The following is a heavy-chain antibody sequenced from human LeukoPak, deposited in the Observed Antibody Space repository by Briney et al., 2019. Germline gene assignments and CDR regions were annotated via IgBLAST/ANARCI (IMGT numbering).Heavy chain of an antibody. CDR1: GYIFTSYY. Sequence: ASVKVSCKASGYIFTSYYMYWVRQAPGQGLEWMGIINPSGGSIRYAQKFQGRVTMTRDTSTSTVYMELSSLRSEDTAVYYCATCRVNEYSSRLDYMDVWGKGTTVTVSS. CDR3: ATCRVNEYSSRLDYMDV. D-gene: IGHD6-6*01. CDR2: INPSGGSI. V-gene: IGHV1-46*01. J-gene: IGHJ6*03.